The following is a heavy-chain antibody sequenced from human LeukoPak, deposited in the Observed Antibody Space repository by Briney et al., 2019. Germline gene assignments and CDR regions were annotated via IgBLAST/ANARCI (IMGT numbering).Heavy chain of an antibody. V-gene: IGHV4-61*02. CDR1: GGSISSGTYY. J-gene: IGHJ4*02. Sequence: SETLSLTCTVSGGSISSGTYYWRWIRQPAGKGLEWIGRISTSGSTDYNPSLKSRVTISVDMSKNQFSLKLSSVTAADTAVYYCARGSGSYYSSLFDYWGQGSLVTVSS. CDR2: ISTSGST. D-gene: IGHD3-10*01. CDR3: ARGSGSYYSSLFDY.